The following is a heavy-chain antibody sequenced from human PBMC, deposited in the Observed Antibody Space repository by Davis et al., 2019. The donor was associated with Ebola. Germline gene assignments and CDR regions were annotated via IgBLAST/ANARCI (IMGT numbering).Heavy chain of an antibody. V-gene: IGHV1-69*06. CDR3: TIGGTTGGFDY. CDR1: GYTFTGYY. D-gene: IGHD1-14*01. CDR2: IIPIFGTA. J-gene: IGHJ4*02. Sequence: SVKVSCKASGYTFTGYYMHWVRQAPGQGLEWMGGIIPIFGTANYAQKFQARVIMTDDTSTDTAYMELSSLRYEDTAVYYCTIGGTTGGFDYWGQGTLVTVSS.